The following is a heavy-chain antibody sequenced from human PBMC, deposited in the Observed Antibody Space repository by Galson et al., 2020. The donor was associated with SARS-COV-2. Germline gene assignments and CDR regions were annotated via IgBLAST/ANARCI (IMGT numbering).Heavy chain of an antibody. CDR2: ISYDGSNN. Sequence: TGGSLRLSCAASGFIFRSYGMHWVRQAPGKGLEWVAFISYDGSNNYYADSVTGRFTVSRDSSKNMLFLQVNSLRAEDTAVYYCAKDPLAHFMVVTVRCGFDYWGQGTLVTVSS. CDR1: GFIFRSYG. CDR3: AKDPLAHFMVVTVRCGFDY. J-gene: IGHJ4*02. V-gene: IGHV3-30*18. D-gene: IGHD2-21*02.